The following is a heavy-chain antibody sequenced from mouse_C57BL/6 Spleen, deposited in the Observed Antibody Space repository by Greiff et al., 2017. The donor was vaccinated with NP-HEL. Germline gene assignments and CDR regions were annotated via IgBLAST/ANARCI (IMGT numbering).Heavy chain of an antibody. CDR2: IHPNSGST. CDR1: GYTFTSYW. D-gene: IGHD1-1*01. Sequence: QVQLQQPGAALVKPGASVKLSCKASGYTFTSYWMHWVKQRPGQGLEWIGMIHPNSGSTNYNEKFKSKATLTVDKSSSTAYMQLSSLTSEDSAVYYCARDYGTSFAYWGQGTLVTVSA. J-gene: IGHJ3*01. CDR3: ARDYGTSFAY. V-gene: IGHV1-64*01.